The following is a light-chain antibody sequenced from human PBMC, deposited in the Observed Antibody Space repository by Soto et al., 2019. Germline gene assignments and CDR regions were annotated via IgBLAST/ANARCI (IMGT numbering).Light chain of an antibody. CDR1: QSVSSNN. CDR3: QQYGRSPCT. V-gene: IGKV3-20*01. CDR2: GAS. Sequence: EIVLTQSPGTLSLSPGERATLSCRASQSVSSNNLAWYQQRPGQAPRVVIYGASTRATGFPERFSGSGSGTDFTLTISRLEPEDFAVYYCQQYGRSPCTFGPGTKVDIK. J-gene: IGKJ3*01.